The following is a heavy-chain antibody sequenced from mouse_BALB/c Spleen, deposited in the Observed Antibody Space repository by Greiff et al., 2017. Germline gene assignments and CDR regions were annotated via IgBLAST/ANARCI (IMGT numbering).Heavy chain of an antibody. D-gene: IGHD1-1*01. CDR2: INPSTGYT. CDR3: ARYYGSSYAMDY. V-gene: IGHV1-7*01. CDR1: GYTFTSYW. J-gene: IGHJ4*01. Sequence: QVQLQQSRAELAKPGASVKMSCKASGYTFTSYWMHWVKQRPGQGLEWIGYINPSTGYTEYNQKFKDKATLTADKSSSTAYMQLSSLTSEDSAVYYCARYYGSSYAMDYWGQGTSVTVSS.